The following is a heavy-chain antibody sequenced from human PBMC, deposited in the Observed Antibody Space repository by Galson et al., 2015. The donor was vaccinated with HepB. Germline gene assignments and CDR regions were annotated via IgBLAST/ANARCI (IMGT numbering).Heavy chain of an antibody. CDR2: INTNTGNP. V-gene: IGHV7-4-1*02. CDR1: RYTFSNYA. CDR3: ASLSSIAPSAH. Sequence: SVKVSCKASRYTFSNYAMNWVRQAPGQGLEWMGWINTNTGNPTYAQGFTGRFVFSLDTFVSTAYLQISSLKAEDTAVYYCASLSSIAPSAHWGQGTLVTVSS. D-gene: IGHD6-13*01. J-gene: IGHJ4*02.